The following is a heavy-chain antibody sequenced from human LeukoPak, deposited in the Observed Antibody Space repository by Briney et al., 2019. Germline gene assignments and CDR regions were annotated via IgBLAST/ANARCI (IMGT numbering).Heavy chain of an antibody. J-gene: IGHJ6*03. V-gene: IGHV1-69*05. CDR2: IIPIFGTA. Sequence: SVKVSFKASGGTFSSYAISWVRHAPGQGLEWMGRIIPIFGTANYAQKFQGRVTITTDESTSTAYLELSSLRSEAAAVYYCAREVPLGAYYYYYMDAWGKGTTVTVSS. D-gene: IGHD3-16*01. CDR1: GGTFSSYA. CDR3: AREVPLGAYYYYYMDA.